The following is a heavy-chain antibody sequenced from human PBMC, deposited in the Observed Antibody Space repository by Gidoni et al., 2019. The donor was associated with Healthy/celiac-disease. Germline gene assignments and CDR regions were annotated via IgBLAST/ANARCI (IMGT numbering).Heavy chain of an antibody. CDR3: AKGVSPAAIPYYFYY. D-gene: IGHD2-2*01. CDR1: GFPFSSYA. J-gene: IGHJ4*02. Sequence: EVQLLESWGGLVQPGGSLRLHCAASGFPFSSYAMSWVRQAPWKGLELVAAISGSCGSTYYADSVKGRFTISRDNSKNTLYLQMNSLRAEDTAVYYCAKGVSPAAIPYYFYYWGQGTLVTVSS. V-gene: IGHV3-23*01. CDR2: ISGSCGST.